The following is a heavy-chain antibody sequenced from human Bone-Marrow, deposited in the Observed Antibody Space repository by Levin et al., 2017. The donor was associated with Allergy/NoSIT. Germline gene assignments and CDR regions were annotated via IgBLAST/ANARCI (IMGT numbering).Heavy chain of an antibody. V-gene: IGHV3-33*01. J-gene: IGHJ4*02. CDR2: IWFDGSTA. Sequence: LSLTCAASGFTLSSSALHWVRQAPGKGLEWVAVIWFDGSTAYYADSVKGRFTISTDSSKNTLFLQLNSLRVEDTAVYYCARDRREDGDYLDYWGQGTLVTVSS. D-gene: IGHD4-17*01. CDR3: ARDRREDGDYLDY. CDR1: GFTLSSSA.